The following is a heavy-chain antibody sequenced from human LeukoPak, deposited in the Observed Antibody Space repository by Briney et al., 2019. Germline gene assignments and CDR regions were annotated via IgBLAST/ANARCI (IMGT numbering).Heavy chain of an antibody. Sequence: GGSLRLSCAASGFTFSSYGMHWVRQAPGKGLERVALIWYDGSNKYYTDSVKGRLTISRDNSKNTLYLQMNSLRAEDTAIYYCAREGPRGNSQFDYWGQGTLVTVPS. J-gene: IGHJ4*02. D-gene: IGHD2/OR15-2a*01. CDR1: GFTFSSYG. CDR3: AREGPRGNSQFDY. V-gene: IGHV3-33*01. CDR2: IWYDGSNK.